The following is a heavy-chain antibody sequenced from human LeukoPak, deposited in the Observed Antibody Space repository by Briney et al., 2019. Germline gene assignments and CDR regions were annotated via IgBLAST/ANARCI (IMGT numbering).Heavy chain of an antibody. Sequence: GGSLRLSCAASGFTFSSYSMNWVRQAPGKGLEWVSSISSSSSYIYYADSVKGRFTISRDNAKNSLYLQMNSLRAEDTAVYYCARGYYDTLTGYSPDFDYWGQGTLVTVSS. CDR1: GFTFSSYS. J-gene: IGHJ4*02. D-gene: IGHD3-9*01. CDR3: ARGYYDTLTGYSPDFDY. V-gene: IGHV3-21*01. CDR2: ISSSSSYI.